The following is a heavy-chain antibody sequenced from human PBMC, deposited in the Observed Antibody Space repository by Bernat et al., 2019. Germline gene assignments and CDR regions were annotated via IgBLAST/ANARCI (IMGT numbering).Heavy chain of an antibody. D-gene: IGHD2-15*01. J-gene: IGHJ6*02. CDR3: AKNFCYSMDV. CDR1: GGSVNDDNW. CDR2: IYHSGST. Sequence: HVQLQELGPGLVKPSGTLSLTCAVSGGSVNDDNWWSWVRQPTGKGLEWIGEIYHSGSTNYNPSLKSRVTVSVDTSRDQFSLYLTSVTAADTAVYYCAKNFCYSMDVWGQGTTVTVSS. V-gene: IGHV4-4*02.